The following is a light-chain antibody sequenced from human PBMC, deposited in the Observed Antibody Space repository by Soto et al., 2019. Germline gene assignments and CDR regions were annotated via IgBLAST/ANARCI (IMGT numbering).Light chain of an antibody. J-gene: IGKJ2*01. CDR2: AAS. CDR1: QILSNC. Sequence: DIQMTQSPSSLSASVGDRVTITCRASQILSNCLNWYQQKPGKAPNLLISAASSLQSGVPSRFSGSGSGTDFTLTISSLQPEDFATDFCQQNFNSLYTFGQGTRLEIK. V-gene: IGKV1-39*01. CDR3: QQNFNSLYT.